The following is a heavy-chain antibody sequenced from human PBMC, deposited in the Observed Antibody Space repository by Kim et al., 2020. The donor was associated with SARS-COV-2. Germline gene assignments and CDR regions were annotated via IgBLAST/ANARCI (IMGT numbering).Heavy chain of an antibody. D-gene: IGHD6-6*01. CDR2: INQDGSEK. CDR1: GFTYISYW. Sequence: GGSLRLSCAGSGFTYISYWMSWVRQAPGKGLEWVANINQDGSEKHYVDSVKGRFTISRDNAKNSLYLQMNTLRAEDTAVYYCVREHASRPASWGQGTLVTVSS. J-gene: IGHJ5*02. V-gene: IGHV3-7*03. CDR3: VREHASRPAS.